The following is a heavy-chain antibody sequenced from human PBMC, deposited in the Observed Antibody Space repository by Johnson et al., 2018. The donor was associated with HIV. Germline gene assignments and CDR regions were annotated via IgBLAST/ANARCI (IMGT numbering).Heavy chain of an antibody. D-gene: IGHD3-10*01. V-gene: IGHV3-7*01. CDR2: IKLDGSDK. CDR3: GRAKGNSYYGSGHDAFDI. J-gene: IGHJ3*02. CDR1: GFIFSNAW. Sequence: VQLVESGGGLIEPGGSLRLSCAASGFIFSNAWMTWVRQAPGNGLEWVATIKLDGSDKYYLDSVKGRFTISRDNSKNTLYLQLNSLRAEDTAVYYCGRAKGNSYYGSGHDAFDIWGRGTIVTVSS.